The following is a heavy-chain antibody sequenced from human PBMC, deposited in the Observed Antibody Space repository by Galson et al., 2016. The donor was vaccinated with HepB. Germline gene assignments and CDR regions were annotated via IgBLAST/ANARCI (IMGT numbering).Heavy chain of an antibody. CDR2: ISGSGGST. Sequence: SLRLSCAASGSTFSSYAMSWVRQAPGKGLEWVSSISGSGGSTYYADSVKGRFTISRDNSKNTLHLQMNSLRAEDTAVYYCAKSPDMITFGRIIVIPVHWFDPWGQGTLVTVSS. V-gene: IGHV3-23*01. CDR3: AKSPDMITFGRIIVIPVHWFDP. CDR1: GSTFSSYA. D-gene: IGHD3-16*02. J-gene: IGHJ5*02.